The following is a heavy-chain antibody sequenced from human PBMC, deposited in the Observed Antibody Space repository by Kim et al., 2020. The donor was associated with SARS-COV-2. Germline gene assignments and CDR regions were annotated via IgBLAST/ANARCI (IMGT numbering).Heavy chain of an antibody. CDR3: ARAPRQYYCSGSSTTFDY. CDR2: IYYSGST. Sequence: SETLSLTCTVSGGSISSGGYYWSWIRQHPGKGLEWIGYIYYSGSTYYNPSLKSRVTISVDTSKNQFSLKLSSVTAADTAVYYCARAPRQYYCSGSSTTFDYWGQGTLVTVSS. D-gene: IGHD3-10*01. CDR1: GGSISSGGYY. J-gene: IGHJ4*02. V-gene: IGHV4-31*03.